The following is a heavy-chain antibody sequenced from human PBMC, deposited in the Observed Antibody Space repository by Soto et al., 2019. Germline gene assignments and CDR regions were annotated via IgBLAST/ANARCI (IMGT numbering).Heavy chain of an antibody. CDR3: VGATGAFDI. Sequence: SETLSLTCTVSGGSINSYYWGWIRQPPGKGLEWIGNIYYSGSTYYNSSLKSRVTISVDTSKNQFSLKLSSVTAADTAVYYCVGATGAFDIWGQGTKVTVSS. J-gene: IGHJ3*02. D-gene: IGHD4-4*01. V-gene: IGHV4-59*01. CDR1: GGSINSYY. CDR2: IYYSGST.